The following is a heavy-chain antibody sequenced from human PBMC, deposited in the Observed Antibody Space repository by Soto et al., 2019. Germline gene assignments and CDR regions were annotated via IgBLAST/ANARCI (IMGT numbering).Heavy chain of an antibody. CDR3: ARTLWEDISMETAAKLYFYCLDA. D-gene: IGHD5-18*01. Sequence: SVKVSCKSSGDTFTNYAISWVRQAPGQGLEWMGGIIPFFNTSNYAQNFQGSIRMTADKSTDTVYMDLTGLTSEDTAIYYCARTLWEDISMETAAKLYFYCLDAWGQRTAVTVSS. V-gene: IGHV1-69*06. J-gene: IGHJ5*02. CDR2: IIPFFNTS. CDR1: GDTFTNYA.